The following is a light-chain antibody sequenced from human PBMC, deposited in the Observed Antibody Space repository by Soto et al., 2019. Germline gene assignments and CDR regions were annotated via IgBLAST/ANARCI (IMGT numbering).Light chain of an antibody. CDR2: DVS. CDR3: QQYKSYSQT. V-gene: IGKV3-11*01. J-gene: IGKJ1*01. Sequence: EIVLTQSPGTLSLSPGERATLSCRASQSVGSYLAWFQQKPGQAPRLLIYDVSNRATGIPARFSGSGSGADFTLTISSLQPDDFATYYCQQYKSYSQTFGQGTKVDIK. CDR1: QSVGSY.